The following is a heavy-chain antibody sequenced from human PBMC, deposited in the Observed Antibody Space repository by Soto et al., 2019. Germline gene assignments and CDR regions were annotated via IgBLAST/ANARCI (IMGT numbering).Heavy chain of an antibody. Sequence: XAVKVTCKTSGYSFTGYSVHWGRQAPGHGPEWMGWINPKSGGTKYAQKFQGRVTMTRDTSISTVFMELSRVTSDDTAVYYCARVVFSRGNLITRKLFDSWGQGTLVTVSS. D-gene: IGHD3-10*01. V-gene: IGHV1-2*02. CDR2: INPKSGGT. CDR3: ARVVFSRGNLITRKLFDS. CDR1: GYSFTGYS. J-gene: IGHJ4*02.